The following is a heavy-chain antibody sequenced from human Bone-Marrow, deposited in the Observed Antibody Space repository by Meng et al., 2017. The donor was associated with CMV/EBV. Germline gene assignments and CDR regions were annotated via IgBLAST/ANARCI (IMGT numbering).Heavy chain of an antibody. V-gene: IGHV1-18*01. J-gene: IGHJ5*02. CDR3: AKQRSTVDNWFDP. Sequence: ASVKVSCKASGYTFTSYGISWVRQAPGQGLEWMGWISAYNGNTNYAQKLQGRVTMTTDTSTSTAYMELSSLRSEDTAVYYCAKQRSTVDNWFDPWGQGTLVTVSS. D-gene: IGHD4-23*01. CDR2: ISAYNGNT. CDR1: GYTFTSYG.